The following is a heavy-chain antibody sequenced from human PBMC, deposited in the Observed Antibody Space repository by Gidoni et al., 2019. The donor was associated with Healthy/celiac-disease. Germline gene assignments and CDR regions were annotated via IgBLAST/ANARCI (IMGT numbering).Heavy chain of an antibody. J-gene: IGHJ5*02. V-gene: IGHV4-34*01. Sequence: QVQLQQWGAGLLKPSETLSLTCAVHGGSFSGSYSRWIRQTPGKGLEWIGEINHSGSTNYNPSLKSRVTISVDTSKNQFSLKLSSVTAADTAVYYCARGAYYYGSGSYYGSGNWFDPWGQGTLVTVSS. CDR2: INHSGST. D-gene: IGHD3-10*01. CDR1: GGSFSGSY. CDR3: ARGAYYYGSGSYYGSGNWFDP.